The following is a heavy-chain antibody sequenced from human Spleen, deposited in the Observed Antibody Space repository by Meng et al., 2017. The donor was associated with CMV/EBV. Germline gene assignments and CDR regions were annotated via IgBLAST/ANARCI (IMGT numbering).Heavy chain of an antibody. V-gene: IGHV3-11*01. CDR1: GFIFDDYY. J-gene: IGHJ4*02. CDR3: AKGEDIVVVPALH. D-gene: IGHD2-2*01. CDR2: MSSSGTTI. Sequence: GESLKISCAASGFIFDDYYMSWVRQAPGKGLECISYMSSSGTTIYYTDSVKGRFTISRDNSKNTLYLQMNSLRAEDTAVYFCAKGEDIVVVPALHWGQGTLVTVSS.